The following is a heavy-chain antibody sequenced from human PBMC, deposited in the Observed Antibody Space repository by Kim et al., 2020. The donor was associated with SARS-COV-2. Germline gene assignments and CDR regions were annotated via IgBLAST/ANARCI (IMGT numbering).Heavy chain of an antibody. Sequence: SSNPSLRSRLSVSSDASKNQFSLTLNAVTAADTSVYYCARDLLSASVFEIWGPGTMVTVSS. D-gene: IGHD2-8*02. J-gene: IGHJ3*02. CDR3: ARDLLSASVFEI. V-gene: IGHV4-31*02.